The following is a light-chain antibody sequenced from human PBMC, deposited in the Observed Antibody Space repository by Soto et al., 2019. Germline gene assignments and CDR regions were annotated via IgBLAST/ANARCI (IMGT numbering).Light chain of an antibody. CDR3: QQYSSYSAGT. J-gene: IGKJ1*01. V-gene: IGKV1-5*03. CDR1: QSIDSW. Sequence: DIQMTQSPSTLSASVGDRVTITCRASQSIDSWLAWFQQKPGNTPNLLIYEASSLESGVPSRFSGSGSGTEFTLTISSLQPDDFATYYCQQYSSYSAGTFGQGTKVEIK. CDR2: EAS.